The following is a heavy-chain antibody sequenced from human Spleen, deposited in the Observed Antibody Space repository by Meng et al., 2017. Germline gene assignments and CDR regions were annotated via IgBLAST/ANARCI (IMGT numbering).Heavy chain of an antibody. D-gene: IGHD3-22*01. CDR2: ISDSGSTT. J-gene: IGHJ6*02. V-gene: IGHV3-23*01. Sequence: GGSLRLSCAASGFTFSSHSMSWVRQSPGKGLEWVSAISDSGSTTYYADSMKGRFTISRDNSKNTLYLQMNSLRAEDTAVYYCARGGLDYYDSSGYFYYYYYGMDVWGQGTTVTVSS. CDR3: ARGGLDYYDSSGYFYYYYYGMDV. CDR1: GFTFSSHS.